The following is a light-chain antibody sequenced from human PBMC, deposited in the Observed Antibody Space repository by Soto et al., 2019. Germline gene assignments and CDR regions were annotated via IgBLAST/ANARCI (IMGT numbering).Light chain of an antibody. V-gene: IGLV2-14*01. CDR3: SSYSSSSTLFV. CDR1: NSDVGAYKY. J-gene: IGLJ1*01. CDR2: EVS. Sequence: QSVLTQPASVSGSPGQSITISCTGTNSDVGAYKYVSWYQQHPGKAPKVMIYEVSNRPSGVSNRFSGSKSGNTASLTISGLQAEDEADYFCSSYSSSSTLFVFGTGTKVTVL.